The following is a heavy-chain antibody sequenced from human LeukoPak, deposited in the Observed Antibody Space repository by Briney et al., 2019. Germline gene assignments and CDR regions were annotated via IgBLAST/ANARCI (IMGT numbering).Heavy chain of an antibody. V-gene: IGHV4-38-2*02. CDR1: GYSMSSGYY. CDR3: ARGASVSARSRVQRYYYYMDV. CDR2: MYHTGST. Sequence: SETLSLTCTVSGYSMSSGYYWGWIRPPPERGLEWIGSMYHTGSTNYNPSLKSRVTISVDTSKNQFSLKLSSVTAADTAVYYCARGASVSARSRVQRYYYYMDVWGKGTTVTVSS. J-gene: IGHJ6*03. D-gene: IGHD3-10*01.